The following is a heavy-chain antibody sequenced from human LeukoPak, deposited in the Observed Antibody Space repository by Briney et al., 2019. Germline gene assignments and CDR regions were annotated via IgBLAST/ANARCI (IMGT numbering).Heavy chain of an antibody. J-gene: IGHJ6*02. Sequence: GGSLRLSCAASGFTVSSNYMSWVRQAPGKGLEWVSVIYSGGSTYYADSVKGRFTISRDNSKNTLYLQMGSLRAEDMAVYYCARVPGGDSNSYYYYGMDVWGQGTTVTVSS. CDR1: GFTVSSNY. CDR3: ARVPGGDSNSYYYYGMDV. V-gene: IGHV3-53*05. CDR2: IYSGGST. D-gene: IGHD3-22*01.